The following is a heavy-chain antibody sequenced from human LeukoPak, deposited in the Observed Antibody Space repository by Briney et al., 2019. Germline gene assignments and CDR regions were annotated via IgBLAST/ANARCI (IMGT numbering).Heavy chain of an antibody. V-gene: IGHV1-8*01. CDR1: GYTFTSYD. Sequence: GASVKVSCKASGYTFTSYDINWVRQATGQGLEWMGRMNPNSGNTGYPQKFQGRVTMTRNTSISTAYMELSSLRSEDTAVYYCARGIGFGESRGYWGQGTLVTVSS. CDR2: MNPNSGNT. D-gene: IGHD3-10*01. J-gene: IGHJ4*02. CDR3: ARGIGFGESRGY.